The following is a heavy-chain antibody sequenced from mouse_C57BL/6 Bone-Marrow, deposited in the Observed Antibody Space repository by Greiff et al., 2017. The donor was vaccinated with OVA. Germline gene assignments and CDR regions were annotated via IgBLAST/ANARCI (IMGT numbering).Heavy chain of an antibody. V-gene: IGHV1-69*01. Sequence: VQLQQSGAELVMPGASVKLSCKASGYTFTSYWMHWVQQRPGPGLEWIGEIDPSDSYTNYNQKFKGKSTLTVDKSSSTAYMQLSSLTSEDSAVYYCARGRYGRSAYYFDYWGQGTTLTVSS. J-gene: IGHJ2*01. CDR3: ARGRYGRSAYYFDY. CDR1: GYTFTSYW. D-gene: IGHD2-14*01. CDR2: IDPSDSYT.